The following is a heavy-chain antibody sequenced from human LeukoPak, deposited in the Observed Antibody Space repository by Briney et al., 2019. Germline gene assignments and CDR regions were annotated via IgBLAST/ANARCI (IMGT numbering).Heavy chain of an antibody. CDR2: IIVGSGNT. J-gene: IGHJ5*02. V-gene: IGHV1-58*02. Sequence: SVKVSCKASGCTFTSSAMHWVRQARGQRLEWIGWIIVGSGNTNYAQKFQERVTITTDMSTSTAYMELSSLRSEDTAVYYCAAVSSISSPAAIPPWGQGTLVTVSS. CDR3: AAVSSISSPAAIPP. CDR1: GCTFTSSA. D-gene: IGHD2-2*01.